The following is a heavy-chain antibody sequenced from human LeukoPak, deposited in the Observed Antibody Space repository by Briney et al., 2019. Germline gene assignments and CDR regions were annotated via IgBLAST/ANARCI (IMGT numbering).Heavy chain of an antibody. V-gene: IGHV1-2*02. D-gene: IGHD1-14*01. CDR3: AKNRDYYYYGMDV. Sequence: ASVKVSCRASGYTFTGYYMHWVRQAPGQGLEWMGWINPNSGGTNYAQKFQGRVTMTRDTSISTAYMELSRLRSDDTAVYYCAKNRDYYYYGMDVWGQGTTVTVSS. CDR2: INPNSGGT. J-gene: IGHJ6*02. CDR1: GYTFTGYY.